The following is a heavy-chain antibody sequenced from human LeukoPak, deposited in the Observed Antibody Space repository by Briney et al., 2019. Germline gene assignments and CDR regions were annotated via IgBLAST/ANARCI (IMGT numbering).Heavy chain of an antibody. V-gene: IGHV4-34*01. CDR1: GGSFSGYY. J-gene: IGHJ4*02. Sequence: SETLSLTCAVYGGSFSGYYWSWIRQPPGKGLEWIGEINHSGSTNYNPSLKSLVTISVDTSKKQFSLKLSSVTAADTAVYYCARGPDYDSSGYYSYYFDYWGQGTLVTVSS. CDR2: INHSGST. D-gene: IGHD3-22*01. CDR3: ARGPDYDSSGYYSYYFDY.